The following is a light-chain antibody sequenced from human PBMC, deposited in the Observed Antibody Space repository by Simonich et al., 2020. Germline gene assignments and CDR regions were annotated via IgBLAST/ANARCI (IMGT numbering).Light chain of an antibody. CDR3: QSADSSGTYRV. J-gene: IGLJ3*02. Sequence: SYELTQPPSVSVSPGQTARITCAGDALPKQYAYWYQQKPGQAPVLVIYKDSERPSGIPERFYGSSSGTTVTLTISGVQAEDEADYYCQSADSSGTYRVFGGGTKLTVL. CDR2: KDS. V-gene: IGLV3-25*03. CDR1: ALPKQY.